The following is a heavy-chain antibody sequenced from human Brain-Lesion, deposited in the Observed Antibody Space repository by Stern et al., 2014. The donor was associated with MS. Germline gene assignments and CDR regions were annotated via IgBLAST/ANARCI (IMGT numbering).Heavy chain of an antibody. CDR1: GGSISSSTYY. Sequence: VQLLESGPGLVKPSETLSLTCTVSGGSISSSTYYWAWIRQPPGKGLEWIGNIYYSGFTYYNPSLKSRVTISVDMSKNQFSLKLGSVTAADTAIYYCARHDSLPRPSQLYSARDRGPGYFDYWGQGTLVTVSS. J-gene: IGHJ4*02. V-gene: IGHV4-39*01. CDR2: IYYSGFT. CDR3: ARHDSLPRPSQLYSARDRGPGYFDY. D-gene: IGHD1-26*01.